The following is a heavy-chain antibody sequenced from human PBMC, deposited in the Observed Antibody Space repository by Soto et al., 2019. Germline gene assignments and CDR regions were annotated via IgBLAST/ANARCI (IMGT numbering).Heavy chain of an antibody. D-gene: IGHD3-16*01. CDR1: GASIVHYS. Sequence: SETLSLTCTVSGASIVHYSWTWIRQSRGKGLEWIGDVDHSGDTNYNPALKSRISISVDASKDQFSLRLSSVTAADTAVYYCARRGGRYDYVWGTDPYFDHWGQGTLVTVSS. CDR2: VDHSGDT. V-gene: IGHV4-34*01. CDR3: ARRGGRYDYVWGTDPYFDH. J-gene: IGHJ4*02.